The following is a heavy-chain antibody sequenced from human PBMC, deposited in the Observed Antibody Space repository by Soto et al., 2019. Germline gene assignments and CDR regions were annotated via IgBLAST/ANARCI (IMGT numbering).Heavy chain of an antibody. J-gene: IGHJ6*02. V-gene: IGHV3-53*04. D-gene: IGHD3-10*01. CDR1: GLTVSSNY. CDR3: ARGPYGTGGDYYYGMDV. Sequence: EVQLEESGGGLVQPGGSLRLSCAVSGLTVSSNYMSWVRQAPGKGLEWVSVLYSGGDTYYADSVRGRFTISRHNSKNTLFLQMNSLGVEDTAVYYWARGPYGTGGDYYYGMDVWGQGTTVTVSS. CDR2: LYSGGDT.